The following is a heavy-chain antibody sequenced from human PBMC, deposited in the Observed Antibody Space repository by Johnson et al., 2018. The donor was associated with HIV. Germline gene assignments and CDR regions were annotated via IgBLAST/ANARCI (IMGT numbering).Heavy chain of an antibody. J-gene: IGHJ3*02. CDR2: IRYDGSNK. CDR1: GFTFSSYG. V-gene: IGHV3-30*02. CDR3: ARDPSPIVGATYAFDI. D-gene: IGHD1-26*01. Sequence: QVQLVESGGGVVQPGGSLRLSCAASGFTFSSYGLHWVRQAPGKGLQWVAFIRYDGSNKYYADSVKGRFTISRDNSKNTLYLQMNSLRAEDTAVYYCARDPSPIVGATYAFDIWGQGTMVTVSS.